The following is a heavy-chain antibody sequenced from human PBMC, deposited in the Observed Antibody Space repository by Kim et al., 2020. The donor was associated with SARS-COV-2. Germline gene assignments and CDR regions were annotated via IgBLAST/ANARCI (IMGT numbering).Heavy chain of an antibody. D-gene: IGHD3-10*01. CDR1: GGSFSGYY. CDR3: ASLGSLVRGVIGY. CDR2: INHSGST. J-gene: IGHJ4*02. V-gene: IGHV4-34*01. Sequence: SETLSLTCAVYGGSFSGYYWSWIRQPPGKGLEWIGEINHSGSTNYNPSLKSRVTISVDTSKNQFSLKLSSVTAADTAVYYCASLGSLVRGVIGYWGQGTLVTVSS.